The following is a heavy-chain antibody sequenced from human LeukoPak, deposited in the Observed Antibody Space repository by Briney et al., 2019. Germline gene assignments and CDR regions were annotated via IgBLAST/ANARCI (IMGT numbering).Heavy chain of an antibody. CDR1: GDSVTGISLY. CDR3: ARYYDSSGYWSTPHFDY. V-gene: IGHV4-61*01. D-gene: IGHD3-22*01. CDR2: IQYSGST. J-gene: IGHJ4*02. Sequence: PSETLSPTFTVSGDSVTGISLYWSWIRQPPGKGLQYIGYIQYSGSTNYNPSLKSRVTISVDTSKNQFSLKLSSVTAADTAVYYCARYYDSSGYWSTPHFDYWGQGTLVTVSS.